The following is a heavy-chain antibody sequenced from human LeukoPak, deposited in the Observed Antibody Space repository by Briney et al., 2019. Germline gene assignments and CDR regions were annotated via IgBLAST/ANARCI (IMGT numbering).Heavy chain of an antibody. V-gene: IGHV4-34*01. J-gene: IGHJ4*02. Sequence: SETLSLTCAVYGGSFSGYYWSWIRQPPGKGLEWVGEINHSGSTDYNPSLKSRVTISVDTSKNQFSLKLSSVPAADTAVYYCARGQAGYCSGGSCSLSYFDYWGQGTLVTVSS. CDR3: ARGQAGYCSGGSCSLSYFDY. CDR1: GGSFSGYY. CDR2: INHSGST. D-gene: IGHD2-15*01.